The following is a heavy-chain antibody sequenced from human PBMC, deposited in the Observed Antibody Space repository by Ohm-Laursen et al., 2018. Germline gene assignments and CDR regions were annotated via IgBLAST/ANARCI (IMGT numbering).Heavy chain of an antibody. D-gene: IGHD2-15*01. Sequence: SLRLSCAASGFTFSSYAMSWVRQAPGKGLEWVSAISGSGGSTYYADPVKGRFTISRDNSKNTLYLQMNSLRAEDTAVYYCAKVVVAATYYYYGMDVWGQGTTVTVSS. CDR3: AKVVVAATYYYYGMDV. V-gene: IGHV3-23*01. CDR1: GFTFSSYA. CDR2: ISGSGGST. J-gene: IGHJ6*02.